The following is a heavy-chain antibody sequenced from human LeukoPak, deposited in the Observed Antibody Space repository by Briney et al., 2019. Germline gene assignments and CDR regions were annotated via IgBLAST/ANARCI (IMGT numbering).Heavy chain of an antibody. CDR1: GFTFSDYY. Sequence: PGGSLRLSCAASGFTFSDYYMSWIRQAPGKGLEWVSYISSSGSTIYYADSVKGRFTISRDNAKNSLYLQMNSLRAEDTAVYYCARKTYYGSGYAFDIWGQGTMVTVSS. D-gene: IGHD3-10*01. J-gene: IGHJ3*02. V-gene: IGHV3-11*01. CDR2: ISSSGSTI. CDR3: ARKTYYGSGYAFDI.